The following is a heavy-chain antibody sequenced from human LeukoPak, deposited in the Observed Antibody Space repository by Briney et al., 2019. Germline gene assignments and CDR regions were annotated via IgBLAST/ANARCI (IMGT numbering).Heavy chain of an antibody. D-gene: IGHD2-15*01. CDR2: ISTDGYTT. CDR1: GLAISAYK. V-gene: IGHV3-74*01. J-gene: IGHJ4*02. CDR3: VVGGSPGY. Sequence: GGSLRLSCAASGLAISAYKMDWVRQAQRKGLVWVSRISTDGYTTDYADFVQGRFTASRDNTKNTWSLEMNSLRAEDTAVYYCVVGGSPGYWGQGTLVTVSS.